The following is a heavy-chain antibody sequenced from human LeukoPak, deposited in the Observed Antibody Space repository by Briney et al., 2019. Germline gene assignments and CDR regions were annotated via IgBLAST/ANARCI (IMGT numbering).Heavy chain of an antibody. CDR1: GGTFSSYA. Sequence: GSSVKVSCKASGGTFSSYAISWVRQAPGQGLEWMGGIIPIFGTANYAQKFQGRVTITADESTSTAYMELSSLRSEDTAVYYCASSPGEGYSYGYDYWGQGTLVTVSS. D-gene: IGHD5-18*01. CDR3: ASSPGEGYSYGYDY. CDR2: IIPIFGTA. J-gene: IGHJ4*02. V-gene: IGHV1-69*01.